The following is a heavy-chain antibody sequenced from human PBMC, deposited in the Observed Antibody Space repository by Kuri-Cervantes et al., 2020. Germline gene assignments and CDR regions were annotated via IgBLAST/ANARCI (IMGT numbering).Heavy chain of an antibody. J-gene: IGHJ4*02. Sequence: GESLKISCATSGFTFSTYWMHWVRQVPGKGLEWVSRTNQNGRITNYADSVKGRYTISRDNAKNTLILQMDNLRAEDTAVYYCARDLSGPDDYWGQGTLVTVSS. CDR1: GFTFSTYW. CDR3: ARDLSGPDDY. V-gene: IGHV3-74*01. D-gene: IGHD6-19*01. CDR2: TNQNGRIT.